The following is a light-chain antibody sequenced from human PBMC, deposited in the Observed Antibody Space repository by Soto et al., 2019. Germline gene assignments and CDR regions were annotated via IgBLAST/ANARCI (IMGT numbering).Light chain of an antibody. Sequence: ETVLTQSRATVSLSPVERATLSCRASQSVSSYLAWYQQKPGQTPRLLIYDTSTRATGFPARFSGSGSGTDFTLTISSLQSEDFAVYYCQQYNNWPWTFGQGTKVDIK. J-gene: IGKJ1*01. CDR2: DTS. CDR3: QQYNNWPWT. V-gene: IGKV3-15*01. CDR1: QSVSSY.